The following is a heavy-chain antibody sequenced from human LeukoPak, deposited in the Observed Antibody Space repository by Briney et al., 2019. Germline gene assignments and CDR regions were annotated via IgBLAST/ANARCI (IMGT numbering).Heavy chain of an antibody. D-gene: IGHD2-8*01. V-gene: IGHV1-69*06. J-gene: IGHJ6*03. Sequence: GASVKVSCKASGGTFSSYAISWVRQAPGQGLEWVGEIILIFGTANYAQKFQGRVTITADKSTSTAYMELSSLRSEDTAVYYCAIGTMVYAHDYYYMDVWGKGTTVTVSS. CDR3: AIGTMVYAHDYYYMDV. CDR1: GGTFSSYA. CDR2: IILIFGTA.